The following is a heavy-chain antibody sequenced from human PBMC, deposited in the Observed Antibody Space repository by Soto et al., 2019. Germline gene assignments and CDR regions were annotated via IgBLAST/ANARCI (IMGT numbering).Heavy chain of an antibody. J-gene: IGHJ4*02. CDR3: ARGWTFDL. CDR2: INGGGYST. D-gene: IGHD1-1*01. CDR1: GFTFSSYA. Sequence: EVLLLESGGGLVQPGGSLRLSCAASGFTFSSYAMSWVRQAPGKGLEWVSGINGGGYSTYFADSVRGRFTISRDNSKNTLFLQMNSLRAEDTAVYYCARGWTFDLWGQGTLVTVSS. V-gene: IGHV3-23*01.